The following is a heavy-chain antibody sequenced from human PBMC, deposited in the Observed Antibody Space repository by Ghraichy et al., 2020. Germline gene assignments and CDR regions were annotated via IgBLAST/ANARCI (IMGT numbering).Heavy chain of an antibody. CDR1: GGSVRSSRYF. J-gene: IGHJ4*02. V-gene: IGHV4-39*01. D-gene: IGHD6-13*01. CDR3: AVDSGRWKIDH. CDR2: IDYSGKT. Sequence: SETLSLTCTVSGGSVRSSRYFWGWTRQPPGQGLEWIGSIDYSGKTYHNPSLKSRVTISVDTSKNQFSLNLQSVTAADTAVYYCAVDSGRWKIDHWGQGSLVTVSS.